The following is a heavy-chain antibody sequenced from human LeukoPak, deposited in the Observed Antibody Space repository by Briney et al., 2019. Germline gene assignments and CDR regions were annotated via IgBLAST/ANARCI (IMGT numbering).Heavy chain of an antibody. D-gene: IGHD6-13*01. V-gene: IGHV3-74*03. J-gene: IGHJ4*02. CDR3: ARVFSSSWYKCVDY. CDR2: INSDGSST. CDR1: GFTFINAW. Sequence: PGGSLRLSCAASGFTFINAWMHWVRQAPGKGLVWVSRINSDGSSTTYADSVKGRFTISRDNAKNTLYLQMNSLRAEDTALYYCARVFSSSWYKCVDYWGQGTLVTVSS.